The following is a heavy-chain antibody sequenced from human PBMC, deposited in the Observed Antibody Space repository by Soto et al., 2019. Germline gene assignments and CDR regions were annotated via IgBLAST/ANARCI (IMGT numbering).Heavy chain of an antibody. CDR1: GGSISSGGYY. CDR2: IYYSGST. Sequence: PSKTLSLTCTVSGGSISSGGYYCSWIRQHPGKGLEWIGYIYYSGSTYYNPSLKSRVTISVDTSKNKFSLKLSSVTAADTAVYYCARDVLRIRSMDGWGQRTTVSVSS. V-gene: IGHV4-31*03. J-gene: IGHJ6*02. CDR3: ARDVLRIRSMDG. D-gene: IGHD2-8*01.